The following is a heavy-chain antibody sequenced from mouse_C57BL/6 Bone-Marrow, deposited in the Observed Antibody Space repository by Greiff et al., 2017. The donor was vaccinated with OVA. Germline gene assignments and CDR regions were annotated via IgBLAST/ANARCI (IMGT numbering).Heavy chain of an antibody. V-gene: IGHV1-74*01. J-gene: IGHJ4*01. CDR3: AIGWGDYAMDY. CDR2: IHPSDSDT. Sequence: VKQRPGQGLEWIGRIHPSDSDTNYNQKFKGKATLTVDKSSSTAYMQLSSLTSEDSAVYYCAIGWGDYAMDYWGQGTSVTVSS.